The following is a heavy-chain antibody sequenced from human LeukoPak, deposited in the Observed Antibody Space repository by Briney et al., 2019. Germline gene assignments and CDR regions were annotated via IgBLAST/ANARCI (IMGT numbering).Heavy chain of an antibody. Sequence: PSETLSLTCTVSGGSISSYYWSWIRQPPGKGLEWIGYIYYSGSTNYNPSLKSRVTISVDTSKNQFSLKLSSVTAAAPAVNYCGRNSHFWSCYSNLFDPWGQGTLVTVSS. CDR3: GRNSHFWSCYSNLFDP. CDR1: GGSISSYY. V-gene: IGHV4-59*01. CDR2: IYYSGST. J-gene: IGHJ5*02. D-gene: IGHD3-3*02.